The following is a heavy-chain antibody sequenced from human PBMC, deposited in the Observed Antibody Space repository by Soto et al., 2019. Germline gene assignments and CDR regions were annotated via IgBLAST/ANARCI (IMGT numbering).Heavy chain of an antibody. J-gene: IGHJ5*02. CDR3: ARDLDWFDP. V-gene: IGHV4-59*01. CDR2: IYYSGST. Sequence: ETLSLTCTVAGGSISSYYWSWIRQPPGKGLEWIGYIYYSGSTNYNPSLKSRVTISVDTSKNQFSLKLSSVTAADTAVYYCARDLDWFDPWGQGTLVTVSS. CDR1: GGSISSYY.